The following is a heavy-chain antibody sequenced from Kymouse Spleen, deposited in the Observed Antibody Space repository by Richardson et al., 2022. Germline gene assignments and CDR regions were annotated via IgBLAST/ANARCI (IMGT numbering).Heavy chain of an antibody. CDR2: ISSSSSYI. J-gene: IGHJ6*02. Sequence: EVQLVESGGGLVKPGGSLRLSCAASGFTFSSYSMNWVRQAPGKGLEWVSSISSSSSYIYYADSVKGRFTISRDNAKNSLYLQMNSLRAEDTAVYYCARDHCSSTSCYDYYGMDVWGQGTTVTVSS. V-gene: IGHV3-21*03. CDR1: GFTFSSYS. D-gene: IGHD2-2*02. CDR3: ARDHCSSTSCYDYYGMDV.